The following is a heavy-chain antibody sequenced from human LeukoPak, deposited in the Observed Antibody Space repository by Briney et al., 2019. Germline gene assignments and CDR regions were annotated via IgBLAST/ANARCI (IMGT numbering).Heavy chain of an antibody. CDR2: ISWDSGSI. Sequence: GRSLRLSCAASGFTFDDYAMHWVRQAPGKGLEWVSGISWDSGSIGYADSVKGRFTISRDNAKNSLYLQMNSLRDEDTAVYYCARTISSTSWGLDYWGQGTLVTVSS. CDR3: ARTISSTSWGLDY. V-gene: IGHV3-9*01. D-gene: IGHD2-2*01. CDR1: GFTFDDYA. J-gene: IGHJ4*02.